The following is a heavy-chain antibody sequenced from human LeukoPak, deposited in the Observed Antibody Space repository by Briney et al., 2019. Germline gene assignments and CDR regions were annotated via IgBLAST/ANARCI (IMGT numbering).Heavy chain of an antibody. J-gene: IGHJ4*02. CDR3: AKYDSSGYNFDY. V-gene: IGHV3-74*01. D-gene: IGHD3-22*01. CDR1: GFTFSSYW. CDR2: INSDGSST. Sequence: GGSLRLSCAASGFTFSSYWMHWVRQAPGKGLVWVSRINSDGSSTSYADFVKGRFTISRDNAKNTLYLQMNSLRAEDTAVYYCAKYDSSGYNFDYWGQGTLVTVSS.